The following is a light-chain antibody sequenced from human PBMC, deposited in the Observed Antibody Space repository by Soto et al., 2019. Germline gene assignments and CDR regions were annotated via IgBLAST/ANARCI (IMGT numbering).Light chain of an antibody. J-gene: IGKJ4*01. Sequence: IVNKKSPVPLSVSPGERATLSCRATQSIVTNLAWYQQKPGQAPRIVIYDASTRATDIPARFSGSGFGKEFILTIRRLQSADFAVYYCQQYNTWPPRLTFGGGGKVDIK. CDR3: QQYNTWPPRLT. CDR1: QSIVTN. CDR2: DAS. V-gene: IGKV3-15*01.